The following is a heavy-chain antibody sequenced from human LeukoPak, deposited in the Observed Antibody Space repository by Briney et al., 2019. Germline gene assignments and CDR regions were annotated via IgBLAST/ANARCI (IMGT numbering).Heavy chain of an antibody. CDR2: ISAYKGNT. J-gene: IGHJ3*02. CDR3: ARGKVLRCSRGAFDI. CDR1: GYTLTIYG. Sequence: GSVKVSRKASGYTLTIYGISWVRQAPGKGRECVGCISAYKGNTNYAQKLQGRVTMPTDTSTSTPYMSMGSQRSDHTPLYYCARGKVLRCSRGAFDIWGHGTLVTVSS. V-gene: IGHV1-18*01. D-gene: IGHD3-10*02.